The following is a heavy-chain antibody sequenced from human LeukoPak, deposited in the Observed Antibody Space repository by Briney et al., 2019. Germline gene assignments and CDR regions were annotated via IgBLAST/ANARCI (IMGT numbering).Heavy chain of an antibody. V-gene: IGHV3-23*01. D-gene: IGHD6-13*01. CDR3: AKDGYSSSWSRGRYFDY. CDR1: GFTFSSYW. J-gene: IGHJ4*02. Sequence: GGSLRLSCAASGFTFSSYWMHWVRQAPGKGLVWVSPISGSGGSTYYADSVKGRFTISRDNSKNTLYLQMNSLRAEDTAVYYCAKDGYSSSWSRGRYFDYWGQGTLVTVSS. CDR2: ISGSGGST.